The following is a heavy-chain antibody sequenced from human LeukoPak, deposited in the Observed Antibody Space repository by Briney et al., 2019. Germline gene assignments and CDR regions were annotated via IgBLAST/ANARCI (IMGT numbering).Heavy chain of an antibody. V-gene: IGHV4-38-2*01. D-gene: IGHD3-3*01. CDR2: IYHSGST. Sequence: SETLSLTCAVSGYSISSGYYWGWIRQPPGKGLEWIGSIYHSGSTYYNPSLKSRVTISVDTSENQFSLKLSSVTAADTAVYYCARQGYYDFWSGYRDEGYWGQGTLVTVSS. J-gene: IGHJ4*02. CDR3: ARQGYYDFWSGYRDEGY. CDR1: GYSISSGYY.